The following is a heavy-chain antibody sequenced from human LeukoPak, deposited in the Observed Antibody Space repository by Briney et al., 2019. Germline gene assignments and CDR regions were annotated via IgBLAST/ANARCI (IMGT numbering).Heavy chain of an antibody. V-gene: IGHV4-59*01. CDR3: ARVAKGVVKKRYFDL. D-gene: IGHD3-3*01. Sequence: SETLSLTCTVSGGSISTFYWSWIRQPPGKGLEWIGYIYYSGSTNYNPSLKSRLTISVDTSKNQFSLKLSSVTAADTAVYYCARVAKGVVKKRYFDLWGRGTLVTVSS. CDR1: GGSISTFY. J-gene: IGHJ2*01. CDR2: IYYSGST.